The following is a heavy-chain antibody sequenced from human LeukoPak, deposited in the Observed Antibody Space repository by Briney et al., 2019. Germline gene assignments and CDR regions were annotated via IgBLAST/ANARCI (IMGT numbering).Heavy chain of an antibody. CDR3: ARDPRTAVAGRYYYYGMDV. CDR1: GFTFDDYG. Sequence: PGGSLRLSCAASGFTFDDYGMSWVRQAPGKGLEWVSGINWNAGSTGYADSVKGRFTISRDNAKNSLYLQMNSLRAEDTALYHCARDPRTAVAGRYYYYGMDVWGQGTTVTVSS. CDR2: INWNAGST. D-gene: IGHD6-19*01. V-gene: IGHV3-20*01. J-gene: IGHJ6*02.